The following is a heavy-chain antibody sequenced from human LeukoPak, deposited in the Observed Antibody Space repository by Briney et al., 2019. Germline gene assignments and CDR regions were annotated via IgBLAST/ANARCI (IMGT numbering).Heavy chain of an antibody. Sequence: GGSLRLSCAASGFTFSNYGMHWVRQTPGKGLEWVAFVQNDGSDKFFADSVKGRFTVSRDNAKNSLSLQMNSLRAEDTSVYYCARGITTGYSSSPDYWGQGTLVTVSS. J-gene: IGHJ4*02. D-gene: IGHD6-13*01. CDR2: VQNDGSDK. V-gene: IGHV3-30*02. CDR3: ARGITTGYSSSPDY. CDR1: GFTFSNYG.